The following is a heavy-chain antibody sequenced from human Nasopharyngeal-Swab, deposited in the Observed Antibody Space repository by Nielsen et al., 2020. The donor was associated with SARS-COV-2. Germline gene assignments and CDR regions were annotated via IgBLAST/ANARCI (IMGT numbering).Heavy chain of an antibody. D-gene: IGHD6-6*01. CDR2: IIPIFGTA. J-gene: IGHJ3*02. CDR1: GYTFTSYG. CDR3: ARDSRQLVPSERGAFDI. V-gene: IGHV1-69*13. Sequence: SVKVSCKASGYTFTSYGISWVRQAPGQGLEWMGGIIPIFGTANYAQKFQGRVTITADESTSTAYMELSSLRSEDTAVYYCARDSRQLVPSERGAFDIWGQGTMVTVSS.